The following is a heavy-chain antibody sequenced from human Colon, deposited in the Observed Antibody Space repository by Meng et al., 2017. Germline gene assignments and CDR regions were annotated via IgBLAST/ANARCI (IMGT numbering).Heavy chain of an antibody. CDR3: AKDPNGDYLGAFDV. D-gene: IGHD4-17*01. V-gene: IGHV3-23*01. J-gene: IGHJ3*01. CDR2: ITGPGGGT. CDR1: GFAFSNYA. Sequence: GGSLRLSCVGSGFAFSNYAMIWIRQAPGKGLEWVSSITGPGGGTHYAESVKGRFSISRDNSRNRMFLQMNDLRDEDTAVYYCAKDPNGDYLGAFDVWGQGTMVTVSS.